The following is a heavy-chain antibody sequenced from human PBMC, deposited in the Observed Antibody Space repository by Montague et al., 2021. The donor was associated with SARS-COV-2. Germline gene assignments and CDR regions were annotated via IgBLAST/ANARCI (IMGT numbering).Heavy chain of an antibody. CDR1: GGSLSTDY. Sequence: SETLSLTCSVSGGSLSTDYWSGSRQPPGKGREWIGYINDSGTTRYNPSLMSRATISLDLSKNQFSLDLMSVTAADTAVYYCARNAYTHYGLDVWGQGTTVTVSS. CDR3: ARNAYTHYGLDV. V-gene: IGHV4-59*08. D-gene: IGHD1-1*01. J-gene: IGHJ6*02. CDR2: INDSGTT.